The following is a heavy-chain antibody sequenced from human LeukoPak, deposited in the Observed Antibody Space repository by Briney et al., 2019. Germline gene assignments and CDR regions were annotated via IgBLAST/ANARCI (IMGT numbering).Heavy chain of an antibody. Sequence: PGRSLRLSCAASGFTFSSYGMHWVRQAPGKGLEWVAVISYDGSNKYYADSVKGRFTISRDNSKNTLYLQMNSLRAEDTAVYYCAKASLPYSSSWSGAEYFQHWGQGTLVTVSS. J-gene: IGHJ1*01. CDR3: AKASLPYSSSWSGAEYFQH. V-gene: IGHV3-30*18. D-gene: IGHD6-13*01. CDR1: GFTFSSYG. CDR2: ISYDGSNK.